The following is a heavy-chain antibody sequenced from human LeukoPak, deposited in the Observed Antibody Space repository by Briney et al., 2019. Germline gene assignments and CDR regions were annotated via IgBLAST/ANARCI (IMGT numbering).Heavy chain of an antibody. CDR1: RGSISGYH. Sequence: SETLSLTCTVSRGSISGYHWSWIRQPPGKGLEWIGYVHYSGSTNYNPSLKSQVTISVDTSKSQFSLNRTSGTAADTAVYYCARGWGFNDYWGQGTLVTVSS. J-gene: IGHJ4*02. CDR3: ARGWGFNDY. CDR2: VHYSGST. D-gene: IGHD7-27*01. V-gene: IGHV4-59*01.